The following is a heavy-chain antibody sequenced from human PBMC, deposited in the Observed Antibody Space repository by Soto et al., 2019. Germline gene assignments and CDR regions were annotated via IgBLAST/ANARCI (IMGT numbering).Heavy chain of an antibody. CDR2: INAGNGNT. J-gene: IGHJ4*02. CDR1: GYTFTGYA. D-gene: IGHD6-19*01. Sequence: ASVKASCKASGYTFTGYAMHWVRQAPGQRLEWMGWINAGNGNTKYSQKFQGRVTITRDTSASTAYMELSSLRSEDTAVYYCARAVAVAADFDYRGQGTLVTVSS. V-gene: IGHV1-3*01. CDR3: ARAVAVAADFDY.